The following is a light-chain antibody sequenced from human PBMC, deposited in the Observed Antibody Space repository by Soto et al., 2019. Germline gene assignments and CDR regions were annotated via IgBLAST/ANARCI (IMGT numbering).Light chain of an antibody. CDR1: ETISTF. CDR2: AAS. J-gene: IGKJ5*01. CDR3: QQSYSTSPIT. Sequence: DIQMTQSPSSLSASVGDRVTMTCRASETISTFLNWYQHKPGKAPKLMIYAASRLQSGVPSRFSGSESGTDFTLTINGLQPEDFASYYCQQSYSTSPITFGQGTRLEI. V-gene: IGKV1-39*01.